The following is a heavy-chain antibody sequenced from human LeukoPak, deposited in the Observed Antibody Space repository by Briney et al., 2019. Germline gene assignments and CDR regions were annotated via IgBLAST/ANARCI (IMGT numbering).Heavy chain of an antibody. V-gene: IGHV3-30*02. CDR1: GFTFSSYG. J-gene: IGHJ5*02. Sequence: GGSLRLSCAASGFTFSSYGMHWVRQAPGKGLEWVAFIRYDGSNKYYADSVKGRFTISRDNSKNTLYLQMNSLRAEDTAVYYCAKLPRIAARPGWFDPWGQGTLVTVSS. CDR3: AKLPRIAARPGWFDP. CDR2: IRYDGSNK. D-gene: IGHD6-6*01.